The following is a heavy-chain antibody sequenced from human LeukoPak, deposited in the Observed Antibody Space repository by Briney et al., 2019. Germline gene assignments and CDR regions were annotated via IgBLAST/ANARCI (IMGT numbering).Heavy chain of an antibody. Sequence: GGSLRLSSAASGFTFSSYGMHWVRQAPGKGLEWVAFIRYDGSNKYYADSVKGRFTISRDNSKNTLYLQMNSLRAEDTAVYYCAKEFGTYYDFWSGYYLWGQGTLVTVSS. CDR1: GFTFSSYG. D-gene: IGHD3-3*01. CDR2: IRYDGSNK. J-gene: IGHJ4*02. CDR3: AKEFGTYYDFWSGYYL. V-gene: IGHV3-30*02.